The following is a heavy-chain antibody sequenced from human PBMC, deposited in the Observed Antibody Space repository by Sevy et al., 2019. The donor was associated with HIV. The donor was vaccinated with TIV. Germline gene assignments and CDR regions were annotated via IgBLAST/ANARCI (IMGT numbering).Heavy chain of an antibody. D-gene: IGHD6-13*01. CDR2: ISGDGGST. J-gene: IGHJ3*02. CDR3: AKPRGQQLVRLGAFDI. V-gene: IGHV3-23*01. CDR1: GFTFNSFA. Sequence: GGSLRLSCAASGFTFNSFAMSSVRQAPGKGLEWVLSISGDGGSTYHADSVKGRFTISRDNSKNTLYLQMNSLRGEDTARYYCAKPRGQQLVRLGAFDIWGQGTMVTVSS.